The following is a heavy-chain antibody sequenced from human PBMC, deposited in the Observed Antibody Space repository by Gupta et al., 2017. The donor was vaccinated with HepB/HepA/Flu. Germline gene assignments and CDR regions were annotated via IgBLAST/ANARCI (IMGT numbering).Heavy chain of an antibody. CDR2: IYYSGST. Sequence: QVQLQESGPGLVKPSETLSLTCTVSGGSISSYYWSWIRQPPGKGLEWIGYIYYSGSTNYNPSLKSRVTISVDTSKNQFSLKLSSVTAADTAVYYCARSFGVVTIFDYWGQGTLVTVSS. CDR3: ARSFGVVTIFDY. CDR1: GGSISSYY. J-gene: IGHJ4*02. D-gene: IGHD3-3*01. V-gene: IGHV4-59*01.